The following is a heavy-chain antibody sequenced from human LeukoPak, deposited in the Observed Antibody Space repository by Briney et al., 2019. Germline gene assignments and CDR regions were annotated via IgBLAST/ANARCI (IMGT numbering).Heavy chain of an antibody. D-gene: IGHD6-6*01. Sequence: PSVKFSCKASGGPFSSYAISWVRQAPGQGLEWMGGIIPIFGTANYAQKFQGGVTITADESTSTAYMELSSLRSEDTAVYYCARAGVAARLTPFDYWGQGTLVTVSS. J-gene: IGHJ4*02. CDR3: ARAGVAARLTPFDY. CDR1: GGPFSSYA. CDR2: IIPIFGTA. V-gene: IGHV1-69*13.